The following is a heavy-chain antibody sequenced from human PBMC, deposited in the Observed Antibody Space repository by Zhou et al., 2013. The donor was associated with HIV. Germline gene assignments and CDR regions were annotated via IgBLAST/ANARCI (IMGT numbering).Heavy chain of an antibody. V-gene: IGHV1-18*01. CDR2: ISTYITNT. Sequence: QVQLVQSGGEVKKPGASVKVSCKASGYTFTNFGISWLRQAPGQGLEWMGWISTYITNTHYAESLQGRVTMTKDTSTSTAYMELRSLRSDDTAVYYCVRDAAKIAAVTTDAFDIWAKGHWSSSLQ. CDR1: GYTFTNFG. J-gene: IGHJ3*02. D-gene: IGHD6-25*01. CDR3: VRDAAKIAAVTTDAFDI.